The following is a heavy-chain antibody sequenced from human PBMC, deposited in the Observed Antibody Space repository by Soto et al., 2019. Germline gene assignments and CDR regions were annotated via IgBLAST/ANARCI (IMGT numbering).Heavy chain of an antibody. CDR3: ARDVRGHYYYYGMDV. D-gene: IGHD5-12*01. CDR1: GYTFTSYG. J-gene: IGHJ6*02. Sequence: QVQLVQSGAEVKKPGASVKVSCKASGYTFTSYGISWVRQAPGQGLEWMGWISAYNGNTNYAQRLQGRVTMTTDTATRTLYMAMRSLRPDDTAGYYCARDVRGHYYYYGMDVWGQGTTVTVSS. CDR2: ISAYNGNT. V-gene: IGHV1-18*01.